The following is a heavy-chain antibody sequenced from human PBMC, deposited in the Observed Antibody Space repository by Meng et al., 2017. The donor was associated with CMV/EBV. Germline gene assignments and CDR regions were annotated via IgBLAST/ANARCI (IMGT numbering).Heavy chain of an antibody. Sequence: QVQLVQSGAEVXXXXXSXTVXXXASGYTFTSYGISWVRQAPGQGLEWMVWISAYNGNTNHAQKLQGRVTMTTDTSTSTAYMELRSLRSDDTAVYYCARDPGIAVADDRFDPWGQGTLVTVSS. CDR3: ARDPGIAVADDRFDP. D-gene: IGHD6-19*01. J-gene: IGHJ5*02. CDR2: ISAYNGNT. V-gene: IGHV1-18*01. CDR1: GYTFTSYG.